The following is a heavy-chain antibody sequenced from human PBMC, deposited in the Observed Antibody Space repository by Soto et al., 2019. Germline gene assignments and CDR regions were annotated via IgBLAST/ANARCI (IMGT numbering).Heavy chain of an antibody. Sequence: SETLSLTCTVSGGSISSSSYFWGWIRQPPGKGLEWIGSIYYSGSTSYNPSLKGRVTVSLDTSKKQFSLKLRSVTAADTAVYFCARLGGYYQAFDQWGQGALVTVSS. V-gene: IGHV4-39*07. D-gene: IGHD3-22*01. J-gene: IGHJ4*01. CDR2: IYYSGST. CDR1: GGSISSSSYF. CDR3: ARLGGYYQAFDQ.